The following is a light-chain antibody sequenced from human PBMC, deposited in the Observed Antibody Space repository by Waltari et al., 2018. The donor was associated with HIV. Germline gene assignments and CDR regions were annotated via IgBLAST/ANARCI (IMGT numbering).Light chain of an antibody. CDR3: HQTYSLPHT. CDR1: QNINSY. J-gene: IGKJ5*01. Sequence: DIEMTQSPSSLSASVGDRVAITCRASQNINSYLNWYQVTPGKAPKLLIFAASNLHSGVPSRFSGNESATDFTLTVSSLQPEDFATYCCHQTYSLPHTFGQGTRLEIK. V-gene: IGKV1-39*01. CDR2: AAS.